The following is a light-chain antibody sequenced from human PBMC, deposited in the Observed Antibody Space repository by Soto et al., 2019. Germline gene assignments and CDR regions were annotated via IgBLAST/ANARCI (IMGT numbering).Light chain of an antibody. Sequence: QSVLTQPPSASGTPGQRVTISCSGGSSNIGSNTVNWYQQLPGTAPKLLTYSNNQRPSGVPDRFSGSKSGTSASLAISGLQSEDEADYYCAAWDDSLNGWVFGGGTKLTVL. CDR3: AAWDDSLNGWV. V-gene: IGLV1-44*01. CDR2: SNN. J-gene: IGLJ3*02. CDR1: SSNIGSNT.